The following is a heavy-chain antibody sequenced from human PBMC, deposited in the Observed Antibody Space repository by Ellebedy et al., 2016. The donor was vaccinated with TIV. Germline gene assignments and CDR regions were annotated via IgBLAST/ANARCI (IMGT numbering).Heavy chain of an antibody. D-gene: IGHD4-17*01. V-gene: IGHV3-23*01. CDR2: TSVSSYSR. CDR3: ARGGLVVTTVTTRPVDH. J-gene: IGHJ4*02. CDR1: GFTFSNYA. Sequence: PGGSLRLSCAASGFTFSNYAMNWVRQAPGKGQDWVSVTSVSSYSRDYADSVKGRFTISRDNSNNTLYLQMSSLRPEDTAVYYCARGGLVVTTVTTRPVDHWGQGILVTVSS.